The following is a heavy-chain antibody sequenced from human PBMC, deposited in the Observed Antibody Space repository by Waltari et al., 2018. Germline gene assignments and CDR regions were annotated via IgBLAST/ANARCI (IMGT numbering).Heavy chain of an antibody. J-gene: IGHJ3*02. CDR1: GGSISSHY. CDR3: ARKGWFGERIVAFDI. D-gene: IGHD3-10*01. CDR2: IYYSGST. Sequence: QVQLQESGPGLVKPSETLSLTCTVSGGSISSHYWSWIRQPPGKGLEWIGYIYYSGSTNYNPSLKSRVTISVDTSKNQFSLKLSSVTAADTAVYYCARKGWFGERIVAFDIWGQGTMVTVSS. V-gene: IGHV4-59*11.